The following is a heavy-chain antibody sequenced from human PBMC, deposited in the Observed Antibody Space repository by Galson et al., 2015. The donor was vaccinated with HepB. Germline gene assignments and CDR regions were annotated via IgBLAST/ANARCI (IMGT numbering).Heavy chain of an antibody. CDR1: GYTFTSNG. J-gene: IGHJ4*02. V-gene: IGHV1-18*04. CDR2: ISSYGGNT. Sequence: SVKVSCKASGYTFTSNGISWVRQTPRQGLEWLGWISSYGGNTKYAQKYQDRITLTRDTSTSTAYLELRSLRSDDTAVYYCARDRDYRFDFWGQGTLVTVSS. CDR3: ARDRDYRFDF. D-gene: IGHD4/OR15-4a*01.